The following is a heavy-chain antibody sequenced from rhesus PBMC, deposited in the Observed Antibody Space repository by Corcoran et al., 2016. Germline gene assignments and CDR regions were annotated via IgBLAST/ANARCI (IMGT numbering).Heavy chain of an antibody. J-gene: IGHJ4*01. D-gene: IGHD6-13*01. Sequence: QVQLLESGPGVVKPSETLSLTCAVSGYSISSGYDWTWIRQPPGKGLEWIGYIYGSSGSTNYNTSLKNRVTISEDTSNNHFSLKLSSVTAADTAVYYCARGLPAGPYFDYWGQGVLVTVSS. CDR3: ARGLPAGPYFDY. V-gene: IGHV4-76*01. CDR1: GYSISSGYD. CDR2: IYGSSGST.